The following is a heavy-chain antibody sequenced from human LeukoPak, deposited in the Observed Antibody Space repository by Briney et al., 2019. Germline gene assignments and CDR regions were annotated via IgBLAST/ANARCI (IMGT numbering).Heavy chain of an antibody. D-gene: IGHD5-18*01. CDR3: ARGRDTGCDF. CDR2: INHSGST. CDR1: CGSFSGYY. J-gene: IGHJ4*02. Sequence: SDTLSLTCALYCGSFSGYYCGWIRHPRGKWLEWIGKINHSGSTNYNPSLKSRVTISIDTSKNQFSLKLSSVTAADTAVYYCARGRDTGCDFWGQGTMVTVSS. V-gene: IGHV4-34*01.